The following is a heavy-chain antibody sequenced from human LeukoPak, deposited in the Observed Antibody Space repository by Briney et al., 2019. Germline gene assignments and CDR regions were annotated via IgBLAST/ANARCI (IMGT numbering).Heavy chain of an antibody. CDR1: GYTFTSYG. Sequence: ASVKVSFKGSGYTFTSYGISWVRQAPGQGLEWMGLISASSGNTNYAQKLQGRGTITTDTSTSTVYMELRSLRSADTAVYYCARDFGPPDIAAAGHFDYWGQGTLVTVSS. CDR2: ISASSGNT. D-gene: IGHD6-13*01. J-gene: IGHJ4*02. V-gene: IGHV1-18*04. CDR3: ARDFGPPDIAAAGHFDY.